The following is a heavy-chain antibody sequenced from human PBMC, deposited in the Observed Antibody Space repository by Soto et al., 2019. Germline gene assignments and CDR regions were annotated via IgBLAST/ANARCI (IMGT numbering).Heavy chain of an antibody. D-gene: IGHD3-10*01. J-gene: IGHJ6*02. CDR3: AKDFVGLELLGLDV. CDR2: ISGNGGAT. V-gene: IGHV3-23*01. Sequence: EVQLLESGGGLVQPGGSLRLSCAASGFTFSNYGMSWVRQAPGKGLEWVSAISGNGGATYYPDSVKGRFDISRDNSKSTLYLEMNSLRAEDTAVYYCAKDFVGLELLGLDVRGQGTTVTVAS. CDR1: GFTFSNYG.